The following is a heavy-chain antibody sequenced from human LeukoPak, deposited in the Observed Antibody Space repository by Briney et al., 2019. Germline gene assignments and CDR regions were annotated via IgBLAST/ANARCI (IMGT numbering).Heavy chain of an antibody. CDR2: IYDSGST. V-gene: IGHV4-4*07. D-gene: IGHD3-9*01. Sequence: SETLSLTCIVSGGSIGSYYWSWIRQAAGKGLEWVGRIYDSGSTHYNPSLKSRVTMSLDTSKNQFSLNLNSVTAADTAVYYCARDRLYDILTGPFDCWGQGTLVTVSS. CDR1: GGSIGSYY. J-gene: IGHJ4*02. CDR3: ARDRLYDILTGPFDC.